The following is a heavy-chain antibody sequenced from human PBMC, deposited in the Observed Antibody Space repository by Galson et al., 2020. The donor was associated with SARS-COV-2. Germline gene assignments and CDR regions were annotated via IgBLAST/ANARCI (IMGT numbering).Heavy chain of an antibody. CDR3: ARDGAMAGLDY. CDR1: GDSISKSVYY. V-gene: IGHV4-39*07. D-gene: IGHD6-19*01. J-gene: IGHJ4*02. CDR2: THHSGTT. Sequence: ASETLSLTCTVSGDSISKSVYYWAWIRQSPWKGLEWIGSTHHSGTTYYNPSLKSRVSISVETSKNHFSLRLNSVTAADTALYYCARDGAMAGLDYWGQGTLVNVSS.